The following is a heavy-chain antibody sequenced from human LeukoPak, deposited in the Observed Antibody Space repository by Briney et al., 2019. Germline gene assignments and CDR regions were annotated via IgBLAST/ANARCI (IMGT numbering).Heavy chain of an antibody. V-gene: IGHV3-48*03. D-gene: IGHD6-6*01. CDR3: ARVTSDWFDP. J-gene: IGHJ5*02. Sequence: GGSLRLSCAASGFTFSSYEMIWVRQAPGKGLEWVSYISSSGSTIYYADSVKGRFTISRDNAKNSLYLQMNSLRAEDTAVYYCARVTSDWFDPWGQGTLVTVSS. CDR1: GFTFSSYE. CDR2: ISSSGSTI.